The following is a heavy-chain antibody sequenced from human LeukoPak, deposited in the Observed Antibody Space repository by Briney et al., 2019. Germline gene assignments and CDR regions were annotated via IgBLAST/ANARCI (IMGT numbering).Heavy chain of an antibody. V-gene: IGHV1-69*01. CDR3: ARDWPRYSYGQAPYDY. D-gene: IGHD5-18*01. J-gene: IGHJ4*02. Sequence: SVKVSCKASGGTFSSYAISWVRQAPGQGLEWMGGIIPIFGTANYAQKFQGRVTITADESTSTAYMELSSLRSEDTAVYYCARDWPRYSYGQAPYDYWGQGTLVTVSS. CDR2: IIPIFGTA. CDR1: GGTFSSYA.